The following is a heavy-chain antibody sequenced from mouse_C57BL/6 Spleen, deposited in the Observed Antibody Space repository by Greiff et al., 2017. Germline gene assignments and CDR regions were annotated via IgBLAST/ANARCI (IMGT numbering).Heavy chain of an antibody. Sequence: EVKLVESGGGLVKPGGSLKLSCAASGFTFSSYSMSWVRQTPEKRLEWVANISDGGSYTYYPDNVKGQFTIARDNAKNKLYLQMSHLKSEDTAMYYCAREANGDRDAMDYWGQGTSVTVSS. D-gene: IGHD4-1*01. CDR3: AREANGDRDAMDY. V-gene: IGHV5-4*01. CDR1: GFTFSSYS. CDR2: ISDGGSYT. J-gene: IGHJ4*01.